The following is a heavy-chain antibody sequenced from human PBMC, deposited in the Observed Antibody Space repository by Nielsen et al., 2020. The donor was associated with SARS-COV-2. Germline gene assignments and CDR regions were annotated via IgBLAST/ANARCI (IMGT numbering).Heavy chain of an antibody. V-gene: IGHV1-24*01. D-gene: IGHD1-26*01. CDR3: ARGTGEDY. CDR1: GYTLTELS. J-gene: IGHJ4*02. CDR2: FDPEDGET. Sequence: ASVKVSCKVSGYTLTELSMHWVRQAPGKGLEWMGGFDPEDGETIYAQKFQGRVTMTTDTSTNTAYMELRSLKSDDTAVYYCARGTGEDYWGQGTLVTVSS.